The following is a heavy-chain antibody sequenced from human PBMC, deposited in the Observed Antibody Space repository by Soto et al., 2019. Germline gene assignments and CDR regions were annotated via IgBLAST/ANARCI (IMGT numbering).Heavy chain of an antibody. V-gene: IGHV4-34*01. J-gene: IGHJ6*03. CDR3: LRADYYYYMDV. Sequence: QVQLQQWGAGLLKPSETLSLTCAVYGGSFSGYYWSWIRQPPGKGLEWIGEINHSGSTNYNPSLQIRGTISVDTSKNQFSLKLRSVTAADTAVYYCLRADYYYYMDVWGKGTTVTVSS. CDR2: INHSGST. CDR1: GGSFSGYY.